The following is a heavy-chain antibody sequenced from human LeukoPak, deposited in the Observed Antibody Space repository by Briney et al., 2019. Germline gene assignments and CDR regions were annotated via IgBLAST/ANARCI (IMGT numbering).Heavy chain of an antibody. CDR3: ARGSVGDLLDY. V-gene: IGHV3-48*03. D-gene: IGHD4-17*01. J-gene: IGHJ4*02. Sequence: PGGSLRLSCAGSGFPFSSYEMNWLRQAPGKGLEWVSHIDSSGITIYYGDSVEGRFTISRDNAKNSIYLQMDSLRVEDTAIYYCARGSVGDLLDYWGQGTPVTVSS. CDR1: GFPFSSYE. CDR2: IDSSGITI.